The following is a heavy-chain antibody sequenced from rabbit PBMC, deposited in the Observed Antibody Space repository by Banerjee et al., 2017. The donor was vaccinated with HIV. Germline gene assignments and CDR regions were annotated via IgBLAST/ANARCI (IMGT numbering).Heavy chain of an antibody. Sequence: QSLEESGGDLVKPGGTLTLTCTASGIDFSGGYDMWWVRQAPGKGLEWIACIYAGSSGSTYYAGWAKGRFTISKTSSTTVTLQLTSLTAADKATYFCARLLDASYGNADLWGQGTLVTVS. D-gene: IGHD6-1*01. J-gene: IGHJ3*01. V-gene: IGHV1S40*01. CDR2: IYAGSSGST. CDR3: ARLLDASYGNADL. CDR1: GIDFSGGYD.